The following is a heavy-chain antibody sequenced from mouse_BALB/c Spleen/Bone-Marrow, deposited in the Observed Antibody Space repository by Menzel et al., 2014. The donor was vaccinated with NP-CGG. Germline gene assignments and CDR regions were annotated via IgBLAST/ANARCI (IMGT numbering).Heavy chain of an antibody. V-gene: IGHV1S56*01. Sequence: QVQLQQSGPELVKPGASVRISCKASGYTFTSYYIHWVKQRPGQGLEWIGWIYPGNVNTKYDEKFKGKATLTADKSSSPAYMQLSSLTSEDSAVYFCARLGRDYAMDYWGQGTSATVSS. J-gene: IGHJ4*01. D-gene: IGHD4-1*01. CDR1: GYTFTSYY. CDR3: ARLGRDYAMDY. CDR2: IYPGNVNT.